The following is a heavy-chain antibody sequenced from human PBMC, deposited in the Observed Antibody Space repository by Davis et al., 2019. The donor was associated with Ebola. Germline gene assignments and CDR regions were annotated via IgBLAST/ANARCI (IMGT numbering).Heavy chain of an antibody. CDR2: INTNTGNP. J-gene: IGHJ4*02. CDR3: ARDPVSGSYSPMYYFDY. CDR1: GYTFSNYG. V-gene: IGHV7-4-1*02. Sequence: AASVKVSCKASGYTFSNYGISWVRQAPGQGLEWMGWINTNTGNPTYAQGFTGRFVFSLDTSVSTAYLQISSLKAEDTAVYYCARDPVSGSYSPMYYFDYWGQGTLVTVSS. D-gene: IGHD1-26*01.